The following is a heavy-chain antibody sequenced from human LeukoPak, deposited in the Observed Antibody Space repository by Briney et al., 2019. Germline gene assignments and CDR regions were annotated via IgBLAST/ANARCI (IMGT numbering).Heavy chain of an antibody. CDR3: ARVYTAGGWFDP. CDR1: GYTLTELS. Sequence: ASVKVSCKVSGYTLTELSMHWVRQAPGKGLEWMGGFDPEDEERIYAQKFQGRVTMTEDTSIDTAYMELSSLRSEDTAVYYCARVYTAGGWFDPWGQGTLVTVSS. V-gene: IGHV1-24*01. CDR2: FDPEDEER. D-gene: IGHD3-16*01. J-gene: IGHJ5*02.